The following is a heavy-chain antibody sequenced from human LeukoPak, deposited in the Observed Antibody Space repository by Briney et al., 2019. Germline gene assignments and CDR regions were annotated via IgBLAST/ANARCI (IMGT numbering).Heavy chain of an antibody. CDR1: GYTLTELS. J-gene: IGHJ4*02. V-gene: IGHV1-24*01. D-gene: IGHD5-18*01. CDR2: FDPEDGET. CDR3: ARANGYSYGYPFDY. Sequence: GASVTVSFKVSGYTLTELSMHWVRQAPGKGLEWMGGFDPEDGETIYAQKFQGRVTITADESTSTAYMELSSLRSEDTAVYYSARANGYSYGYPFDYWGQGTLVTVSS.